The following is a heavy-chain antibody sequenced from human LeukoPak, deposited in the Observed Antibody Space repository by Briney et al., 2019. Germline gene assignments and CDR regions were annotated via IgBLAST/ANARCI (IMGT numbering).Heavy chain of an antibody. CDR1: GGTFSSYA. V-gene: IGHV1-69*04. Sequence: GASVKVSCKASGGTFSSYAISWVRQAPGQGLEWMGRIIPILGIANYAQKFQGRVTITADKSTSTAYMELSSLRSEDTAVYYCGTGSYYDFWSRSYYYYGMDVWGQGTTVTVSS. CDR3: GTGSYYDFWSRSYYYYGMDV. J-gene: IGHJ6*02. D-gene: IGHD3-3*01. CDR2: IIPILGIA.